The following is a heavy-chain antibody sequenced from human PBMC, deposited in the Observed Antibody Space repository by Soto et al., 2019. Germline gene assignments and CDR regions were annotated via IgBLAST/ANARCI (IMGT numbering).Heavy chain of an antibody. V-gene: IGHV1-18*01. CDR1: GYTFTSYG. J-gene: IGHJ5*02. CDR2: ISAYNGNT. D-gene: IGHD3-3*01. Sequence: ASVKVSCKASGYTFTSYGISWVRQAPGQGLEWMGWISAYNGNTNYAQKLQGRVTMTTDTSTSTAYMELRSLRSDDTAVYYCAGNSQRITIFGVVAPPWFDPWGQGTLVTVSS. CDR3: AGNSQRITIFGVVAPPWFDP.